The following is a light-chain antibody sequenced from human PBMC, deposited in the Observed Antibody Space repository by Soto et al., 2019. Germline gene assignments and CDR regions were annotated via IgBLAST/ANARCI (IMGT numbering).Light chain of an antibody. J-gene: IGKJ3*01. V-gene: IGKV1-27*01. CDR3: QQYNSARPT. CDR2: GAS. CDR1: QAITTY. Sequence: DIQMTQSPSSLSASVGDRVTITCRASQAITTYLAWYQQEPGKVPKLLIYGASALRSGVPSRFSGRGSGTDFTLTISSLQPEDVATYYCQQYNSARPTFGPGTKVDVK.